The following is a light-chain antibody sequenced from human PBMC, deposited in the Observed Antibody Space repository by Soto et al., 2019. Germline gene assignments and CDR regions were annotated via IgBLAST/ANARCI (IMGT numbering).Light chain of an antibody. J-gene: IGLJ2*01. Sequence: QSALTQPASVSGSPGQSITISCTGTSSDVGKYDFVSWYRQHPGNAPKLIIYQVDKRPSGTSDRFSGSKSGNTASLTISGLQAEDEADYFCCSFAGTSTIFGGGTKLTVL. V-gene: IGLV2-23*02. CDR3: CSFAGTSTI. CDR2: QVD. CDR1: SSDVGKYDF.